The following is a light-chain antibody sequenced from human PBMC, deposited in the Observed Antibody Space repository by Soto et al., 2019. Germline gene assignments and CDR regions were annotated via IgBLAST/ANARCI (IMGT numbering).Light chain of an antibody. V-gene: IGLV2-14*01. CDR3: SSYTSSSTAV. CDR1: SSDVGGYNY. CDR2: EVS. Sequence: QSALTQPASVSGSPGQSITISCTGTSSDVGGYNYVSWYQQHPGKAPKLMIYEVSNRPSGVSNRFSGSKSGNTASLTISGLPAEDEADYYCSSYTSSSTAVFGGGTQLTVL. J-gene: IGLJ7*01.